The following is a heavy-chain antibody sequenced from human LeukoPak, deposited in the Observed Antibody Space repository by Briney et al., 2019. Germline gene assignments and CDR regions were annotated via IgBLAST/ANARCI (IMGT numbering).Heavy chain of an antibody. CDR2: IYYSGST. J-gene: IGHJ4*02. V-gene: IGHV4-59*01. D-gene: IGHD3-10*01. Sequence: ASETLSLTCTVSGGSISSYYWSWIRQPAGRGLEWIGYIYYSGSTNYNPSLKSRVTISVDTSKNQFSLKLSSVTAADTAVYYCARYGSGSSGLDYWGQGTLVTVSS. CDR3: ARYGSGSSGLDY. CDR1: GGSISSYY.